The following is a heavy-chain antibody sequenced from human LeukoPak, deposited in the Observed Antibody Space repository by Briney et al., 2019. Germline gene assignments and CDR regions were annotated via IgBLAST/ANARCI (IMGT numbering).Heavy chain of an antibody. CDR1: GFTFSSYA. V-gene: IGHV3-30-3*01. CDR2: ISYDGSNK. D-gene: IGHD3-10*01. Sequence: GGSLRLSCAASGFTFSSYAMHWVRQAPGKGLEWVAVISYDGSNKYYADSVKGRFTISRDNSKNTLYLQMNSLRAEDTAVYYCARDGEMPKSRAFDIWGQGTMVTVSS. J-gene: IGHJ3*02. CDR3: ARDGEMPKSRAFDI.